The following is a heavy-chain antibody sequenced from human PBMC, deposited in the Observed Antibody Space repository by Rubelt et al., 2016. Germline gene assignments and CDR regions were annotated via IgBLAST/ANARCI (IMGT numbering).Heavy chain of an antibody. CDR1: GYTFTSYY. CDR3: AREPTAEYYFDY. J-gene: IGHJ4*02. V-gene: IGHV1-69*09. Sequence: QVQLVQSGAEVKKPGASVKVSCKASGYTFTSYYMHWVRQAPGQGLEWKGRIIPILGIANSAQKFQGRVTITADKSTSTAYMELSSLRSEDTAVYYCAREPTAEYYFDYWGQGTLVTVSS. CDR2: IIPILGIA. D-gene: IGHD5-18*01.